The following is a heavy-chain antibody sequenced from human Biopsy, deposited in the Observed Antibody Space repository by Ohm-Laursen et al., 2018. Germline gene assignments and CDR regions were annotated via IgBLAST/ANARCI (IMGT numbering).Heavy chain of an antibody. CDR3: ARERQFRFLEGAFDY. CDR2: ISSGGRA. J-gene: IGHJ4*02. V-gene: IGHV4-59*01. D-gene: IGHD3-3*01. CDR1: GGPISDDY. Sequence: GTLSLTCTVSGGPISDDYWNWIRQPPGKGLQVIGYISSGGRAKYNPSLKSRLTISLDTSKNQLSLRLGSVTAADSAIYYCARERQFRFLEGAFDYWGQGILVTVSS.